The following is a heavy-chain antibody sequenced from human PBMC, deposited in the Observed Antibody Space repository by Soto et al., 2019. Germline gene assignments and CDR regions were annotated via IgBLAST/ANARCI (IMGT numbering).Heavy chain of an antibody. CDR1: GYGFTTYG. D-gene: IGHD1-1*01. Sequence: QVHLVQSGAEVKKPGASVKVSCKGSGYGFTTYGITWVRQAPGQGLEWMAWISAHNGNTNYAQKLQGRVTVNRDTSTSAAYMELRSLRSDDTAVYDCARGRYGDYWGQGALVTVSS. V-gene: IGHV1-18*01. CDR3: ARGRYGDY. CDR2: ISAHNGNT. J-gene: IGHJ4*02.